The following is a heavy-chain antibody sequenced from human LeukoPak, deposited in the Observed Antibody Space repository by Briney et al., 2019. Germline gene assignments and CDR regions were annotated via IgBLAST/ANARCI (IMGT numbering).Heavy chain of an antibody. D-gene: IGHD3-16*01. Sequence: GGSLRLSCAASGFTFSSYEMNWVRQAPGKGLEWVSYISSSGSTIYYADSVKGRSTISRDNAKNSLYLQMNSLRAEDTAVYYCARSGYDYVWGSLNYYYYYYMDVWGKGTTVTISS. J-gene: IGHJ6*03. CDR1: GFTFSSYE. CDR2: ISSSGSTI. V-gene: IGHV3-48*03. CDR3: ARSGYDYVWGSLNYYYYYYMDV.